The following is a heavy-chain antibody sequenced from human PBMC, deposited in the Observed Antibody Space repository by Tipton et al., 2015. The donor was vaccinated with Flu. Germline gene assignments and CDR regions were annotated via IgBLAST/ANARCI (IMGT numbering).Heavy chain of an antibody. V-gene: IGHV3-49*04. CDR3: TRGMTLVGAKYYFDD. Sequence: SLRLSCTASGFTFEDYAVSWVRQAPGKGLECVGFVRSKAYSGTTEYAASVQGRFTISRDNSQSIAYLQMNSLRTEDTAVYYCTRGMTLVGAKYYFDDWGQGALVPVSS. CDR2: VRSKAYSGTT. CDR1: GFTFEDYA. J-gene: IGHJ4*02. D-gene: IGHD1-26*01.